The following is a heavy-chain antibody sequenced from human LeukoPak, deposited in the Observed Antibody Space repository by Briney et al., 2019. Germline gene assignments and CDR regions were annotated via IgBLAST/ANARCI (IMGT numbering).Heavy chain of an antibody. CDR3: AKGTYYYDSSGYLGPFDY. V-gene: IGHV3-23*01. CDR1: GFTFSSYA. CDR2: ISGSGGST. D-gene: IGHD3-22*01. J-gene: IGHJ4*02. Sequence: GGSLRLSCAASGFTFSSYAMSWVRQAPGKGLEWVSAISGSGGSTYYADSVKGRFTISRDNSKNTLYLQMNSLRAEDTAVYYCAKGTYYYDSSGYLGPFDYWGQGTLVTVSS.